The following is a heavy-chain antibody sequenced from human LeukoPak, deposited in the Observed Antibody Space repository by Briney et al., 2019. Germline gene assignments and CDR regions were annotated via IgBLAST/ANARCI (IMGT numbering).Heavy chain of an antibody. Sequence: SGRSLRLSCAASGFTLSSYAMHWVRQAPGKGLEWVAVISYDGSNKYYADSVKGRFTISRDNSKNTLYLQMNSLRAEDTAVYYCARVPGRDIFDAFDIWGQGTMVTVSS. CDR3: ARVPGRDIFDAFDI. CDR2: ISYDGSNK. CDR1: GFTLSSYA. J-gene: IGHJ3*02. V-gene: IGHV3-30*14. D-gene: IGHD2-15*01.